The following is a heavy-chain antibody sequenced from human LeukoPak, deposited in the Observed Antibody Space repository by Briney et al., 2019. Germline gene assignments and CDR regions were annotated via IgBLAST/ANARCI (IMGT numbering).Heavy chain of an antibody. Sequence: ASVKVSCKASGYTFTSYYMHWVRQAPGQGLEWMGIINPSGGSTSYAQKLQGRVTMTRDTSTSTVYMELSSLRSEDTAVYYCASPYCSGGSCYGMDVWGQGTTVIVSS. CDR3: ASPYCSGGSCYGMDV. D-gene: IGHD2-15*01. CDR2: INPSGGST. V-gene: IGHV1-46*01. J-gene: IGHJ6*02. CDR1: GYTFTSYY.